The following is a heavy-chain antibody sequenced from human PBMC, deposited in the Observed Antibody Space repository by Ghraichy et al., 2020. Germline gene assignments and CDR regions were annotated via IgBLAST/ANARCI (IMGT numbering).Heavy chain of an antibody. Sequence: GGSLRLSCAASGFTFSSHWITWVRQAPGKGLEWVANIKQDGSEGYYVDSVKGRFTISRDNAKNSLYLQMNSLRAEDTAVYYWARDGSYGGPDIDYWGQGTLVTVSS. D-gene: IGHD3-16*01. J-gene: IGHJ4*02. V-gene: IGHV3-7*04. CDR2: IKQDGSEG. CDR3: ARDGSYGGPDIDY. CDR1: GFTFSSHW.